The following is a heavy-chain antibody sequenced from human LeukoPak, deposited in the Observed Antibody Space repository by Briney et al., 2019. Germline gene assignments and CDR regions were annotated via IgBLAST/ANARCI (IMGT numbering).Heavy chain of an antibody. D-gene: IGHD5-24*01. J-gene: IGHJ4*02. CDR1: GGSISSSRDY. CDR3: ARGIDDYNPIFDY. CDR2: IYYSGST. V-gene: IGHV4-39*07. Sequence: PSETLSLTCIVSGGSISSSRDYWAWIRQPPGKGLEWIANIYYSGSTYYSPSLKSRVIISVDTSKNQFSLKLSSVTAADTAVYYCARGIDDYNPIFDYWGQGTLVTVSS.